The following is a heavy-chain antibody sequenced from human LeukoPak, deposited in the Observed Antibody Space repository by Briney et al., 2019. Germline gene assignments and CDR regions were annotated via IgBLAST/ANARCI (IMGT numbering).Heavy chain of an antibody. CDR3: AKSTVTTTAAYDI. V-gene: IGHV3-23*01. J-gene: IGHJ3*02. CDR1: GFTFNNFA. D-gene: IGHD4-17*01. Sequence: GGSLRLSCAASGFTFNNFAMNWVRLAPGKGLEWVSAITGTGSTYYADSVRGRFTISRDISTAILFLQMNSLRGEDTALYYCAKSTVTTTAAYDIWGRGTVVTISS. CDR2: ITGTGST.